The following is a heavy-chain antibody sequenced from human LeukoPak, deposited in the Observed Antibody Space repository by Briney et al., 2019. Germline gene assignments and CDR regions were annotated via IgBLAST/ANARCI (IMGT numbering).Heavy chain of an antibody. CDR3: AKEAVAAAGPFDH. D-gene: IGHD6-13*01. CDR1: GFNFRGYA. CDR2: ISGSGGSI. Sequence: PGGSLRLPCAASGFNFRGYAMSWVRQAPGKGLEWVSCISGSGGSIYYADSVKGRFTISRDNSKNTLYLQMNSLRAEDTAIYYCAKEAVAAAGPFDHWGQGTLVTVSS. V-gene: IGHV3-23*01. J-gene: IGHJ4*02.